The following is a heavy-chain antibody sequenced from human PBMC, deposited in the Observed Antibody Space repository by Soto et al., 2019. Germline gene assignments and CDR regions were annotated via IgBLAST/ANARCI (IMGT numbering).Heavy chain of an antibody. CDR2: ISYDGSNK. Sequence: WGSLRLSCAASGFTFISYAMHCFRQSPCKWLEWVAVISYDGSNKYYADSVKGRFTISRDNSNNTLYPQMNSLRAEDTAVYYCAGAPLWYYDSSGYYPYWGQGTLVTVSS. CDR1: GFTFISYA. CDR3: AGAPLWYYDSSGYYPY. J-gene: IGHJ4*02. D-gene: IGHD3-22*01. V-gene: IGHV3-30-3*01.